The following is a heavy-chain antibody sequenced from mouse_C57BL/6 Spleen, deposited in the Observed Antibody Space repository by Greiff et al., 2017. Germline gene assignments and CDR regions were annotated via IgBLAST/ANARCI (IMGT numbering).Heavy chain of an antibody. CDR1: GYTFTSYW. D-gene: IGHD1-1*01. V-gene: IGHV1-55*01. J-gene: IGHJ2*01. Sequence: VQLQQPGAELVKPGASVKMSCKASGYTFTSYWITWVKQRPGQGLEWIGDIYPGSGSTNYNEKFKSKATLTVDTSSSTASMQLSSLTSEDSAVYYCARSAVVAPYYFDYWGQGTTLTVSS. CDR3: ARSAVVAPYYFDY. CDR2: IYPGSGST.